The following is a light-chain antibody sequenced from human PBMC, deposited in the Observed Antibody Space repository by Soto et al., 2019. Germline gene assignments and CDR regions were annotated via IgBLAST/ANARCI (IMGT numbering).Light chain of an antibody. Sequence: QSVLTQPPSASGTPGQRVTISCSGSSSNIGSNYVFWYQQVPGTAPKLLIYRNDQRPSGVPDRFSGSKSGTSASLAISGLRSEDDTDYYCAAWDDSLRGRVFGGGTKLTVL. V-gene: IGLV1-47*01. CDR1: SSNIGSNY. CDR3: AAWDDSLRGRV. CDR2: RND. J-gene: IGLJ3*02.